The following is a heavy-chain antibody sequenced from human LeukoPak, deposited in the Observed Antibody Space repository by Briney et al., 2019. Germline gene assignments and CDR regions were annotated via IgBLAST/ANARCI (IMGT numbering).Heavy chain of an antibody. D-gene: IGHD3-10*01. Sequence: SETLSLTCTVSGGSISSYYWSWIRQPPGKGLEWIGYIYYSGSTNYNPSLKSRVTISVDTSKNQFSLKLTSVAAADTAVYFCARGGYYGSGNDFRFDPWGQGTLVTVSS. CDR3: ARGGYYGSGNDFRFDP. CDR2: IYYSGST. V-gene: IGHV4-59*01. CDR1: GGSISSYY. J-gene: IGHJ5*02.